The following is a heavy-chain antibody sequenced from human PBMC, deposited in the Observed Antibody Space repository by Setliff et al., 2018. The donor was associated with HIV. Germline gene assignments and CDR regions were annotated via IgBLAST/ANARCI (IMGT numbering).Heavy chain of an antibody. J-gene: IGHJ3*02. D-gene: IGHD3-22*01. CDR2: INAGNGNT. Sequence: ASVKVSCKASGYSFTSYTIHWVRQAPGQRLEWMGWINAGNGNTKYSQKFQGRVTMTEDTSTDTAYMELSSLRSEDTAVYYCATSSPVGPWLPSHDAFDIWGQGTMVTVSS. V-gene: IGHV1-3*01. CDR1: GYSFTSYT. CDR3: ATSSPVGPWLPSHDAFDI.